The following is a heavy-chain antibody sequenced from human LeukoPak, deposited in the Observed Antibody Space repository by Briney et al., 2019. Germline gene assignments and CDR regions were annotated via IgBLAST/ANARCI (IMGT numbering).Heavy chain of an antibody. V-gene: IGHV3-48*03. D-gene: IGHD5-18*01. J-gene: IGHJ4*02. CDR1: GFTFSSYE. Sequence: GGSLRLSCAASGFTFSSYEMNWVRQAPGKWLEWVSYISSSGSTIYYADSVKGRFTISRDNSKNTLYLQMNSLRAEDTAVYYCARDNGGGGYSYGSNFDYWGQGTLVTVSS. CDR3: ARDNGGGGYSYGSNFDY. CDR2: ISSSGSTI.